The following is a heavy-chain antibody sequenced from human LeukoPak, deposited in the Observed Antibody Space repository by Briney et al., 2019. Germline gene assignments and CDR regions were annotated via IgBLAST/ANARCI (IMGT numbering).Heavy chain of an antibody. D-gene: IGHD4-23*01. V-gene: IGHV3-74*01. CDR2: VNNNGSST. Sequence: PGGSLRLSCAASGFAFSTYWMHWVRHAPGKGLQWVSFVNNNGSSTSYADSVKGRFTISRDNAKNTLYLQMTSLRAEDTAVYYCAKARTPVTSYFDKWGQGTLVTVSS. CDR3: AKARTPVTSYFDK. CDR1: GFAFSTYW. J-gene: IGHJ4*02.